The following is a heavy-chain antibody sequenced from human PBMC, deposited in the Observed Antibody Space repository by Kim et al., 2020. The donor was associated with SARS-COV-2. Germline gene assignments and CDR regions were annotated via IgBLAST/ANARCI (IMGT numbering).Heavy chain of an antibody. V-gene: IGHV5-51*01. CDR2: IYPGDSDT. D-gene: IGHD6-13*01. CDR3: ARDSTALAAAGEDAFDI. J-gene: IGHJ3*02. Sequence: GESLKISCKGSGYSFTSYWIGWVRQMPGKGLEWMGIIYPGDSDTRYSPSFQGQVTISADKSISTAYLQWSSLKASDTAMYYCARDSTALAAAGEDAFDIWGQGTMVTVSS. CDR1: GYSFTSYW.